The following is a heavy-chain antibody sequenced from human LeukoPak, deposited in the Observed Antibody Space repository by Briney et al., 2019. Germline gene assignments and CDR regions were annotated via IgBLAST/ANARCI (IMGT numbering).Heavy chain of an antibody. D-gene: IGHD2-15*01. CDR2: INPNSGGA. Sequence: ASVKVSCKASGYTFTGYYMHWVRQAPGQGLEWMGWINPNSGGANYAQKFQGRVTMTRDTSISTAYMELSRLRSDDTAVYYCARVPRRYCSGGSCYTPGYFQHWGQGTLVTVSS. CDR1: GYTFTGYY. CDR3: ARVPRRYCSGGSCYTPGYFQH. V-gene: IGHV1-2*02. J-gene: IGHJ1*01.